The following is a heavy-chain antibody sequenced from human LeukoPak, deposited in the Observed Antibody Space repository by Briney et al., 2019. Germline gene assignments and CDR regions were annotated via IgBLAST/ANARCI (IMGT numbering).Heavy chain of an antibody. CDR2: IYSGGST. Sequence: PGGSLRLSCAASGFTGSSNYMSWVRQAPGKGLEWVSVIYSGGSTYYADSVKGRFTISRDISKNTLYLQMNSLRAEDTAVYYCARGKVEGDISGRRAFDMWGQGTMVTVSS. CDR1: GFTGSSNY. CDR3: ARGKVEGDISGRRAFDM. D-gene: IGHD3-22*01. V-gene: IGHV3-53*01. J-gene: IGHJ3*02.